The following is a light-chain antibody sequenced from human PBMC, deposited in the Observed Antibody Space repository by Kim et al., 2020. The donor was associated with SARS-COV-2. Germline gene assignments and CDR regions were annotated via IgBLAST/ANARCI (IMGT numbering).Light chain of an antibody. CDR2: DVS. Sequence: QSALTQPASVSGSPGQSITISCTGTSSDVGGYNYVSWYQQHPGKAPKLMIYDVSKRPSGVSNRFSGSKSGNTASLTISGLQAEDEADYYCSSYTSINTVVFGGGTQLTVL. V-gene: IGLV2-14*01. J-gene: IGLJ3*02. CDR1: SSDVGGYNY. CDR3: SSYTSINTVV.